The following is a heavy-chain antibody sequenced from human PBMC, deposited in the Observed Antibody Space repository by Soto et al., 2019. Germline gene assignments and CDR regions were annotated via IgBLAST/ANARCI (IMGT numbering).Heavy chain of an antibody. CDR2: ISWDGGST. V-gene: IGHV3-43*01. J-gene: IGHJ6*02. CDR1: GFTFDDYT. CDR3: ATTIGELTYYYGMDV. Sequence: GGSLRLSCAASGFTFDDYTMHWVRQAPGKGLEWVSLISWDGGSTYYADSVKGRFTISRDNSKNSLYLQMNSLRTEDTALYYCATTIGELTYYYGMDVWGQGTTVTVSS. D-gene: IGHD3-10*01.